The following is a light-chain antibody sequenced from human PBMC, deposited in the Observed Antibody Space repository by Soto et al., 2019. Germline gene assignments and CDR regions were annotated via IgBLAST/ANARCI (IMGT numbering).Light chain of an antibody. CDR3: QKYNSAQSLT. Sequence: DIQMTQSPSSLSASVGDRVTITCRASQGISNYLAWYQQKPGKVPKLLIYAASTLQSGVPSRFSGSGSGTDFTLTISSLQPEDVATYYCQKYNSAQSLTFGGGHKVEIK. CDR1: QGISNY. CDR2: AAS. V-gene: IGKV1-27*01. J-gene: IGKJ4*01.